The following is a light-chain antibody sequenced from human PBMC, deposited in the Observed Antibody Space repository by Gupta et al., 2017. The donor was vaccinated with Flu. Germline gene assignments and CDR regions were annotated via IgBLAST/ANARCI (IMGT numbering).Light chain of an antibody. J-gene: IGKJ1*01. CDR2: KAS. CDR1: ESLVYSDVNSY. Sequence: DVVMTQSPPSLSVTLGQTASISCRSSESLVYSDVNSYVSWYHQRPGQAPRRLIYKASNRATGVPDRISGSGSGTDFTLTISRLEAEDVAVYYCLQSTNWPLTFGQGTKVEIK. CDR3: LQSTNWPLT. V-gene: IGKV2-30*01.